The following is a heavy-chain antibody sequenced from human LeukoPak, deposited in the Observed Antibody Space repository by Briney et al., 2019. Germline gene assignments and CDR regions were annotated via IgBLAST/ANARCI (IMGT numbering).Heavy chain of an antibody. CDR1: GDSISSGTYY. V-gene: IGHV4-61*02. Sequence: PSETLSLTCTVSGDSISSGTYYWRWIRQPAGKGLEWIGRIYTTGDTNYNPSLKSRVTISVDTSKNQFSLKLSSVTAADTAVYYCARSPVRHIVVVIKHYWYFDLWGRGTLVTVSS. CDR2: IYTTGDT. CDR3: ARSPVRHIVVVIKHYWYFDL. J-gene: IGHJ2*01. D-gene: IGHD3-22*01.